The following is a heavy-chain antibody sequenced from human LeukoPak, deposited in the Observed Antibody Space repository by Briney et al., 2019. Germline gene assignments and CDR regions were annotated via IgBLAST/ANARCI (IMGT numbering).Heavy chain of an antibody. D-gene: IGHD2-15*01. J-gene: IGHJ6*03. V-gene: IGHV4-34*01. Sequence: SETLSLTCAVYGGSFSGYYWSWIRQPPGKGLEWIGEINHSGSTNYNPSLKSRVTISVDTSKNQFSLKLSSVTAADTAVYYCARGSLLGYYMDVWGKGTTVTISS. CDR2: INHSGST. CDR1: GGSFSGYY. CDR3: ARGSLLGYYMDV.